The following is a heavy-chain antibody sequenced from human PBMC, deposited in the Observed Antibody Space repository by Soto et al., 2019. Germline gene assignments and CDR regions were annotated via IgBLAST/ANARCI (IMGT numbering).Heavy chain of an antibody. J-gene: IGHJ4*02. CDR2: IYHSGST. D-gene: IGHD5-12*01. CDR3: AAGGGLPRYS. Sequence: QLQLQESGSGLVKPSQTLSLTCAVSGGSISSGGYSWSWIRQPPGKGLEWIGYIYHSGSTYYNPSLYGRITISIDRSKNQTSLKLSSVTAADTAVYYCAAGGGLPRYSWGQGTLVTVSS. V-gene: IGHV4-30-2*01. CDR1: GGSISSGGYS.